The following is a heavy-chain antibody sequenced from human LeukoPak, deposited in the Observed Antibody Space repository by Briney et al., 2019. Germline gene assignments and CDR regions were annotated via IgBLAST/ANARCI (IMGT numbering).Heavy chain of an antibody. CDR2: IYPGDSDT. CDR3: ATYCSSTSCQDAFDI. Sequence: PGESLKISCKGSGYSFTSYWIGWVRQMPGKGLEWMGIIYPGDSDTRYSPSFQGQVTISADKSVSTAYLQWSSLKAPDTAMYYCATYCSSTSCQDAFDIWGQGTMVTVSS. D-gene: IGHD2-2*01. J-gene: IGHJ3*02. V-gene: IGHV5-51*01. CDR1: GYSFTSYW.